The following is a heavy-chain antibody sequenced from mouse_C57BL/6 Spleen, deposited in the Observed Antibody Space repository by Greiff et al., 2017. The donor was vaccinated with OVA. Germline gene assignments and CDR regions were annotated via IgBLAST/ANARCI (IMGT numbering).Heavy chain of an antibody. J-gene: IGHJ4*01. CDR2: INYDGSST. V-gene: IGHV5-16*01. D-gene: IGHD2-1*01. CDR1: GFTFSDYY. Sequence: EVMLVESEGGLVQPGSSMKLSCTASGFTFSDYYMAWVRQVPEKGLEWVANINYDGSSTYYLDSLKSRFIISRDNAKNILYLQMSSLKSEDTATYYCARDRFYYGNYYAMDYWGQGTSVTVSS. CDR3: ARDRFYYGNYYAMDY.